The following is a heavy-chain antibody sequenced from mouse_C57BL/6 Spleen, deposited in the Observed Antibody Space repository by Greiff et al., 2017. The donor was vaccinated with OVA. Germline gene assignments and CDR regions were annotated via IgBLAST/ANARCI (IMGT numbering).Heavy chain of an antibody. Sequence: QVQLQQSGPGLVQPSQSLSITCTVSGFSLTSYGVHWVRQSPGKGLEWLGVIWSGGSTDYNAAFISRLSISKDNSKSQVFFKMNSLQADDTAIYYCASPDYYGSSYGFAYWGQGTLVTVSA. D-gene: IGHD1-1*01. CDR2: IWSGGST. V-gene: IGHV2-2*01. J-gene: IGHJ3*01. CDR1: GFSLTSYG. CDR3: ASPDYYGSSYGFAY.